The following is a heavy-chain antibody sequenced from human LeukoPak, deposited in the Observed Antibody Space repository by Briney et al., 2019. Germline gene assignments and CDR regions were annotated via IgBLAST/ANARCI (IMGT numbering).Heavy chain of an antibody. V-gene: IGHV3-23*01. CDR2: TNSGGTST. J-gene: IGHJ4*02. Sequence: GGSLRLSCVTSGFPFSDFSMSWVRQAPGKGLEWISTTNSGGTSTHYAESVKGRFTISRDNSKNTLYLQMSSLRVEDTAVYYCAKQSYARSLGEGGPGTLVSVSS. CDR3: AKQSYARSLGE. D-gene: IGHD2-8*01. CDR1: GFPFSDFS.